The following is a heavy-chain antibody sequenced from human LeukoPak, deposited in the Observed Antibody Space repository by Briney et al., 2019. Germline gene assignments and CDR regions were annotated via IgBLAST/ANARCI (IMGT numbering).Heavy chain of an antibody. Sequence: GGCLRLSCAASGFTFSSYVMSWVREAPGKGLEGLKVISQDGNGKWYADSVKGRFTISRDNSENTVYLTIINLRVEDTAVSYCGRDFWYGFDYCGQGTLVAVSS. V-gene: IGHV3-30-3*01. D-gene: IGHD6-13*01. CDR1: GFTFSSYV. CDR3: GRDFWYGFDY. CDR2: ISQDGNGK. J-gene: IGHJ4*02.